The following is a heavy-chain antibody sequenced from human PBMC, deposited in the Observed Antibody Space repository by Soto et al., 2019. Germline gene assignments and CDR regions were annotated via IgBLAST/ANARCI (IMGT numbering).Heavy chain of an antibody. CDR1: GYTFTSYC. CDR3: ARDPLLLGYGMDV. Sequence: ASVKVSCKASGYTFTSYCISWVRQAPGQGLEWMGWISAYNGNTNYAQKLQGRVTMTTDTSTSTAYMELRSLRSDDTAVYYCARDPLLLGYGMDVWGQGTTVNVSS. J-gene: IGHJ6*02. D-gene: IGHD7-27*01. V-gene: IGHV1-18*01. CDR2: ISAYNGNT.